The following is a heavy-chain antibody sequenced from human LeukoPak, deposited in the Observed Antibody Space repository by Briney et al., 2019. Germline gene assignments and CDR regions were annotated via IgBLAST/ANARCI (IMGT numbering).Heavy chain of an antibody. Sequence: SETLSLSCTVSGGSISSYYWSWIRQPAGKGLEWIGRIYTSGSTYYNPSLKSRVTISVDTSKNQFSLKLSSVTAADTAVYYCARGGPLWFGEAAFDYWGQGTLVTVSS. J-gene: IGHJ4*02. CDR1: GGSISSYY. CDR2: IYTSGST. D-gene: IGHD3-10*01. CDR3: ARGGPLWFGEAAFDY. V-gene: IGHV4-4*07.